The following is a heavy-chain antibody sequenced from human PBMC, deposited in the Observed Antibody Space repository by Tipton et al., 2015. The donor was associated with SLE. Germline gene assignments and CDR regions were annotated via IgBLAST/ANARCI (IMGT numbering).Heavy chain of an antibody. CDR3: ARGTPSAVYYYTMDV. Sequence: LRLSCTVSGGSISSYYWSWIRQPAGKGLEWIGRIYSSGSTSYNPSLKSRVTMSVDTSKNQFSLKLSSVTAADTAVYYCARGTPSAVYYYTMDVWGQGTTVTVSS. V-gene: IGHV4-4*07. D-gene: IGHD1-26*01. CDR2: IYSSGST. CDR1: GGSISSYY. J-gene: IGHJ6*02.